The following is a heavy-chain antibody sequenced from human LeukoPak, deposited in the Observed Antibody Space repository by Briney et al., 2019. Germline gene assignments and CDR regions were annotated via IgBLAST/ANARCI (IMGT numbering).Heavy chain of an antibody. CDR1: GFTFSSYA. J-gene: IGHJ4*02. CDR3: ASPGYSYGTFDY. Sequence: GGSLRLSCAASGFTFSSYAMNWVRQAPGKGLEWVSAISGSGGSTYYADSVKGRFTISRDNSKNTLYLQMNSLRAEDTAVYYCASPGYSYGTFDYWGQGTLVTVSS. D-gene: IGHD5-18*01. V-gene: IGHV3-23*01. CDR2: ISGSGGST.